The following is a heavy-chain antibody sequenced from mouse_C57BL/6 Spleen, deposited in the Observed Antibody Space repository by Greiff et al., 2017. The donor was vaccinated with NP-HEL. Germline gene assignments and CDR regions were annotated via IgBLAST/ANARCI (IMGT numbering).Heavy chain of an antibody. CDR3: ARDYYGSRYAMDY. J-gene: IGHJ4*01. CDR1: GFSLTSYA. Sequence: QVQLQQSGPGLVAPSQSLSITCTVSGFSLTSYAISWVRQPPGKGLEWLGVIWTGGGTNYNSAPKSRLSISKDNSKSQVFLKMNSLQTDDTARYYCARDYYGSRYAMDYWGQGTSVTVSS. V-gene: IGHV2-9-1*01. CDR2: IWTGGGT. D-gene: IGHD1-1*01.